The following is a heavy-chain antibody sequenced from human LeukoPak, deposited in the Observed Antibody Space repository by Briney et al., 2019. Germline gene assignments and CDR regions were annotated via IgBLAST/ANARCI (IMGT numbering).Heavy chain of an antibody. J-gene: IGHJ4*02. CDR1: GFTFSSHR. D-gene: IGHD7-27*01. Sequence: GGSLRLSCAASGFTFSSHRMHWVRQAPGKGLVWVSRINGDGSSIAYADSVKGRFAISRDNTKNTLYLQMNSLRAEDTAVYYCARDLNWGASDYWGQGTLVTVSS. CDR2: INGDGSSI. CDR3: ARDLNWGASDY. V-gene: IGHV3-74*01.